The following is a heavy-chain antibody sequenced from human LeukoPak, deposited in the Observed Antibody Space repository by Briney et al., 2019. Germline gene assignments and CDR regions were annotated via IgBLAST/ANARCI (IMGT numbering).Heavy chain of an antibody. CDR2: ISYDGSNK. V-gene: IGHV3-30-3*01. Sequence: AGGSLRLPCAASGFTFSSYAMSWVRQAPGKGLEWVAVISYDGSNKYYADSVKGRFTISRDNSKNTLYLQMNSLRAEDTAVYYCASPLLATYFDYWGQGTLVTVSS. J-gene: IGHJ4*02. D-gene: IGHD1-26*01. CDR3: ASPLLATYFDY. CDR1: GFTFSSYA.